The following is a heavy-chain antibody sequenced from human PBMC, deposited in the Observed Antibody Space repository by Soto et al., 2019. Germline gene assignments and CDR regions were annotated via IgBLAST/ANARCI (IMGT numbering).Heavy chain of an antibody. CDR2: INAGNGNT. D-gene: IGHD2-2*01. CDR1: GYTFTNYA. Sequence: GASVKVSCKASGYTFTNYAVHWVRQAPGQRLEWMGWINAGNGNTRFSQNLQGRVTITRDTSARTVYMELSSLRSEGTAVYYCARGHLAVVPVASWFYYMDVWGKGTTVTVSS. V-gene: IGHV1-3*01. J-gene: IGHJ6*03. CDR3: ARGHLAVVPVASWFYYMDV.